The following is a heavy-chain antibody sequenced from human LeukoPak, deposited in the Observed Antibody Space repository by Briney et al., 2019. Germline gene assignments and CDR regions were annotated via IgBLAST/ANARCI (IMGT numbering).Heavy chain of an antibody. Sequence: GGSLRLSCAASGFTFSFYAMSWVRQAPGKGLEWVSSITSSSSYIYYADSVEGRFTISRDNAKNSLYLQMNSLRAEDTAVYYCARHVVAVGFDYWGQGTLVTVSS. V-gene: IGHV3-21*01. CDR1: GFTFSFYA. CDR3: ARHVVAVGFDY. J-gene: IGHJ4*02. CDR2: ITSSSSYI. D-gene: IGHD3-22*01.